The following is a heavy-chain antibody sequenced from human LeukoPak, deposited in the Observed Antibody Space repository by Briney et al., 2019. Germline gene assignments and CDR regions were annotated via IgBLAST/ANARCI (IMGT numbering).Heavy chain of an antibody. CDR3: ARGRASNT. CDR2: IYYSGNT. J-gene: IGHJ4*02. D-gene: IGHD2-21*01. CDR1: GGSISSDDYF. Sequence: PSQTLSLTCTVSGGSISSDDYFWSWIRQAPGKGLEWIGYIYYSGNTYYNPSLKSRVTISVDTSKNQFSLKLGSVTAADTAVYYCARGRASNTWGQGSLVTVSS. V-gene: IGHV4-30-4*08.